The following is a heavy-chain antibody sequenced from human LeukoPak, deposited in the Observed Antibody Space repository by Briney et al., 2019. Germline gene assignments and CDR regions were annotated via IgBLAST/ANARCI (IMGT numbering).Heavy chain of an antibody. CDR3: AREFYGVAGVDY. J-gene: IGHJ4*02. V-gene: IGHV1-2*02. D-gene: IGHD3-3*01. CDR2: INPNSGGT. CDR1: GYTFTGYY. Sequence: ASVKVSCKASGYTFTGYYMHWVRQAPGQGLEWMGWINPNSGGTNYAQKFQGRVTMTSDTSISTAYMELSRLRSDDTAVYYCAREFYGVAGVDYWGQGTLVTVSS.